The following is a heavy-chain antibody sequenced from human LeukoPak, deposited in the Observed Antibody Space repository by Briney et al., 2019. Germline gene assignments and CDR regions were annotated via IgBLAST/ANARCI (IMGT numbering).Heavy chain of an antibody. CDR2: ISYDGRNK. D-gene: IGHD2-2*01. CDR3: AKGPLRGTAAAIDY. Sequence: GKSLRLSCAASGFTFNNYGMHWVRQAPGKGLEWVVVISYDGRNKHYPDSVKGRFTISRDISTDTLWLQMDSLRTEDTAVYYCAKGPLRGTAAAIDYWGQGTLVTVSS. J-gene: IGHJ4*02. V-gene: IGHV3-30*18. CDR1: GFTFNNYG.